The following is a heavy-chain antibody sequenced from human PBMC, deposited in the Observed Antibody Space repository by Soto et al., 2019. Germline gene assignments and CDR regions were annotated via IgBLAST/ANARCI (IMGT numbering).Heavy chain of an antibody. V-gene: IGHV3-23*01. Sequence: PGGSLRLSCAASGFTFSSYAMSWVRQAPGKGLEWVSAISGSGGSTYYADSVKGRFTISRDNSKNTLYLQMNSLRAEDTAVYYCAKAPHYYDSSGYYRAPLDYWGQGTLVTVSS. CDR2: ISGSGGST. CDR3: AKAPHYYDSSGYYRAPLDY. CDR1: GFTFSSYA. D-gene: IGHD3-22*01. J-gene: IGHJ4*02.